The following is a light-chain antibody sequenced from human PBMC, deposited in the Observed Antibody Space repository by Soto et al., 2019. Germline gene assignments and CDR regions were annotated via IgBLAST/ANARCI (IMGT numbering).Light chain of an antibody. CDR3: QQSYNTRALT. J-gene: IGKJ4*01. Sequence: DIQMTQSPSSLSASVGDRVTITCRASQNISAYLNWYQQKPGKAPKLLIFAASSLQSGVPSRFSGSGSGTDFTLTISSLQPEDFASYYCQQSYNTRALTFGGGTKIEIK. V-gene: IGKV1-39*01. CDR1: QNISAY. CDR2: AAS.